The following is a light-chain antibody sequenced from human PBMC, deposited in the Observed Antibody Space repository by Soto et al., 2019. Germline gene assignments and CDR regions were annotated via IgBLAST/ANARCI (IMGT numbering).Light chain of an antibody. CDR1: SSDVGGYNY. CDR3: SSYTSSSTLV. J-gene: IGLJ2*01. Sequence: QSALTQPRSVSGSPGQSVTISCTGTSSDVGGYNYVSWYLQHPGKAPKVMIYDVSKRPSGVPDRFSGSKSGNTAFLTISGLQAEDEADYYCSSYTSSSTLVFGGGTKLTVL. V-gene: IGLV2-11*01. CDR2: DVS.